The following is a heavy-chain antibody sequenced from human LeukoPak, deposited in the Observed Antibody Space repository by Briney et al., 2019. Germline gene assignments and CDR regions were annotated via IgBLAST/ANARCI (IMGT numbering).Heavy chain of an antibody. Sequence: EGSLRLSCAASGFTFSSYAMSWVRQAPGKGLEWVSAISGSGGSTYYADSVKGRFTISRDNSKNTLYLQMNSLRAEDMAVYYCAKDRYTGSGSFSPHSFDIWGQGTMVTVSS. CDR1: GFTFSSYA. CDR2: ISGSGGST. D-gene: IGHD3-10*01. V-gene: IGHV3-23*01. J-gene: IGHJ3*02. CDR3: AKDRYTGSGSFSPHSFDI.